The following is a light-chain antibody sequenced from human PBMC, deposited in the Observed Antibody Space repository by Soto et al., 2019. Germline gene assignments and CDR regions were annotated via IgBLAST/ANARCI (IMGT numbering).Light chain of an antibody. J-gene: IGKJ1*01. CDR3: QQYGSSPPRT. V-gene: IGKV3-15*01. CDR1: QSVDIS. CDR2: GAS. Sequence: EIVLTQSPATLSVSPGERVILSCRASQSVDISLAWYQQKPGQAPRLLIYGASTRATDMPGTFSGRGSGTEFTLTITSLRPEDFGVYYCQQYGSSPPRTFGQGTKVDIK.